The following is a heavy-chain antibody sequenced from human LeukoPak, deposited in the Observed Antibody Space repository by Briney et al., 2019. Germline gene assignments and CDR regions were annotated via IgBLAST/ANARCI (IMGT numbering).Heavy chain of an antibody. CDR2: IKSDGSSI. CDR1: GFIFSSYW. J-gene: IGHJ3*02. Sequence: QSGGSLRLSCAASGFIFSSYWIHWVRQPPGKGRVWVSRIKSDGSSIIYADSVKGRFTTSRDNAKNMLYLQMNSLRVEDTAVYYCARDQGGSYLDTFDMWGQGTMVTVSS. CDR3: ARDQGGSYLDTFDM. D-gene: IGHD1-26*01. V-gene: IGHV3-74*01.